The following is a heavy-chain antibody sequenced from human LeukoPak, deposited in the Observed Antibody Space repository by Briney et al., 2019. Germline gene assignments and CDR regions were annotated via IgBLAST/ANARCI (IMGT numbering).Heavy chain of an antibody. CDR1: GGTFSSYA. Sequence: ASVKVSCKASGGTFSSYAISWVRQAPGQGLEWMGRIIPILGIANYAQKFQGRVTITADKSTSTAYMELSSLRSADTAVYYCAREILTGYSGFDPWGQGTLVTVSS. J-gene: IGHJ5*02. CDR2: IIPILGIA. CDR3: AREILTGYSGFDP. V-gene: IGHV1-69*04. D-gene: IGHD3-9*01.